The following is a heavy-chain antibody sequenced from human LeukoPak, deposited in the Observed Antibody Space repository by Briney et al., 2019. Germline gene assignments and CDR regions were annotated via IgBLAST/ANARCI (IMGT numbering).Heavy chain of an antibody. Sequence: PSETLSLTCTVSGGSISNYYWSWIRQPPGKGLEWIGYIYYSGSTNYNPSLKSRVTISVDTSKNQFSLKLSSVTAADTAVYYCARARIVGPTNFDYWGQGTLVTVSS. V-gene: IGHV4-59*01. D-gene: IGHD1-26*01. J-gene: IGHJ4*02. CDR1: GGSISNYY. CDR2: IYYSGST. CDR3: ARARIVGPTNFDY.